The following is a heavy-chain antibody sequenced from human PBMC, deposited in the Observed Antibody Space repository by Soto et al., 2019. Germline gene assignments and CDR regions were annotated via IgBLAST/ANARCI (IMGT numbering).Heavy chain of an antibody. D-gene: IGHD4-17*01. Sequence: SETLSLTCTVSGGSISRGGYYWTWIRQHPGKGLEWIGYIYYSGSTYYNPSLKSRVTISVDTSKNQFSLKLSSVTAADTAVYYCAGGDDYGDYYYYYGMDVWGQGTTVTVSS. CDR2: IYYSGST. CDR3: AGGDDYGDYYYYYGMDV. J-gene: IGHJ6*02. V-gene: IGHV4-31*03. CDR1: GGSISRGGYY.